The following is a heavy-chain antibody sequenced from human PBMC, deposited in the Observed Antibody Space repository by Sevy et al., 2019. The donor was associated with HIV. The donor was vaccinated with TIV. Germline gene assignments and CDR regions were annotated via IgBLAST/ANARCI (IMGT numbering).Heavy chain of an antibody. J-gene: IGHJ5*02. CDR3: ARHHDFPPRWFDP. CDR1: GYTFTTYD. V-gene: IGHV1-18*01. CDR2: ISADKGNR. Sequence: ASVKVSCKTSGYTFTTYDISWVRQAPGQGLEWMGWISADKGNRKYEQKFQDRVTMTTDTSKHTAYMELRSLRSDETAVYYCARHHDFPPRWFDPWGQGTLVTVSS. D-gene: IGHD3-3*01.